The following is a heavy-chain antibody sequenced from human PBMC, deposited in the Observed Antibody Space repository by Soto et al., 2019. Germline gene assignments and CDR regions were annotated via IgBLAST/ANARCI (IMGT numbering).Heavy chain of an antibody. Sequence: SETLSLTCTVSGGSISSSSYYWGWIRQPPGKGLEWIGSIYYSGSTYYNPSLKSRVTISVDTSKNQFSLKLSSVTAADTAVYYCARRGSSFDYWGQGTLVTVSS. CDR3: ARRGSSFDY. CDR2: IYYSGST. CDR1: GGSISSSSYY. D-gene: IGHD3-10*01. V-gene: IGHV4-39*01. J-gene: IGHJ4*02.